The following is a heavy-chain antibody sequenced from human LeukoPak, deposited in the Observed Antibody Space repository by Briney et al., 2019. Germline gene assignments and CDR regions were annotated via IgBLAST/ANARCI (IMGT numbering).Heavy chain of an antibody. CDR1: GYTFTSYG. J-gene: IGHJ4*02. CDR3: AREVSSGWSHYFDY. D-gene: IGHD6-19*01. CDR2: ISAYNGNT. Sequence: ASVKVSCKASGYTFTSYGISWVRQAPGQGLEWMGWISAYNGNTNYAQKLQGRVTMTTDTSTSTACMELRSLRSDDTAVYYCAREVSSGWSHYFDYWGQGTLVTVSS. V-gene: IGHV1-18*01.